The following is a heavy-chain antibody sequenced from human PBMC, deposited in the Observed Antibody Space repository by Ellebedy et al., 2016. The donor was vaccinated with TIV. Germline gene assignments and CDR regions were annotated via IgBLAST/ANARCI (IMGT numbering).Heavy chain of an antibody. Sequence: PGGSLRLSCAASGFTFNSYAMCWVRQAPGKGLEWVSTISHTGSRTYYANSVEGRFIISRDNSKRTLYLQMNSLRAEDTAVYYCAKGRGGGSDSSAPRYYFDSWGLGTLVTVSS. CDR1: GFTFNSYA. V-gene: IGHV3-23*01. J-gene: IGHJ4*02. CDR2: ISHTGSRT. D-gene: IGHD6-19*01. CDR3: AKGRGGGSDSSAPRYYFDS.